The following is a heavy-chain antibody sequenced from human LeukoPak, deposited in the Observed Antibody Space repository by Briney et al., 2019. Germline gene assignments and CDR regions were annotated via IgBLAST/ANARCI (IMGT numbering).Heavy chain of an antibody. J-gene: IGHJ6*02. CDR1: GFTFSSYA. CDR2: ISYDGSNK. V-gene: IGHV3-30*04. Sequence: GGSLRFSCAASGFTFSSYAMHWVRQAPGKGLEWVAVISYDGSNKYYADSVKGRFTISRDNSKNTLYLQMNSLRAEDTAVYYCARDLMDVWGQGTTVTVSS. CDR3: ARDLMDV.